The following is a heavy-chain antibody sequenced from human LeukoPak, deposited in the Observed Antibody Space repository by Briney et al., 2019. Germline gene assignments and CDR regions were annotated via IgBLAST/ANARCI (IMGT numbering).Heavy chain of an antibody. J-gene: IGHJ4*02. CDR3: ARVLGIAARQLDY. V-gene: IGHV1-46*01. Sequence: ASVKVSCKASGYTFTSYHMYWVRQAPGQGLEWMGIINPSGGTTNYAQKFRGRVTMTRDMSTSTVYMELSSLRSEDTAVYYCARVLGIAARQLDYWGQGTLVTVSS. CDR2: INPSGGTT. D-gene: IGHD6-6*01. CDR1: GYTFTSYH.